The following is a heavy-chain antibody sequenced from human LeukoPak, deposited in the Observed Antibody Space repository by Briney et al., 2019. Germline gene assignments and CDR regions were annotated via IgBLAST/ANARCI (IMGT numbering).Heavy chain of an antibody. CDR2: INEAGSGS. V-gene: IGHV3-7*03. D-gene: IGHD5-24*01. Sequence: GGPLRLSCAALGFSFSGSGLTGFRRAPGKGLEWVGNINEAGSGSNYVDSVKGRFTISRDNAKNSLWLQMNSLRVEDTGVYFCARAEIDWGQGTLVTVSS. CDR1: GFSFSGSG. CDR3: ARAEID. J-gene: IGHJ4*02.